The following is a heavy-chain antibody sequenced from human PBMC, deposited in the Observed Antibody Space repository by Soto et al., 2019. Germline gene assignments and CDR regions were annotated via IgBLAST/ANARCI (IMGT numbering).Heavy chain of an antibody. V-gene: IGHV3-30-3*01. CDR1: GFTFSAYA. CDR3: ASNRYSESSTGPLDY. D-gene: IGHD1-26*01. CDR2: ISYDGNNK. Sequence: QVQLVESGGGVVQPGRSLTLSCAASGFTFSAYAMHWVRQPPGKGLEWVAVISYDGNNKYYADSVKGRFTISRDNSKNTLYVQVNSLRAEDTAVYYCASNRYSESSTGPLDYWGQGTLLTVSS. J-gene: IGHJ4*02.